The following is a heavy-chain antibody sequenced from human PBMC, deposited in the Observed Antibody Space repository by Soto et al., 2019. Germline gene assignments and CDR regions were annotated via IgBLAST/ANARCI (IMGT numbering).Heavy chain of an antibody. V-gene: IGHV1-45*02. CDR3: ATGGAGSGPFTWELPDH. D-gene: IGHD1-26*01. CDR1: GNTFTYRY. J-gene: IGHJ4*02. Sequence: QLQLVQSGAEVKKTGSTVTVSCQALGNTFTYRYLHWVRQAPGQALEWMGWFTPFSGDVHYAQKFQERVTITSDRSINTAHRRMSSLGSEDTAIYSCATGGAGSGPFTWELPDHWGQGTLVTVSS. CDR2: FTPFSGDV.